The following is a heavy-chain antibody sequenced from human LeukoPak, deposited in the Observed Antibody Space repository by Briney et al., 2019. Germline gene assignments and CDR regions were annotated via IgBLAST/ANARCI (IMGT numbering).Heavy chain of an antibody. CDR3: AFTNYYDSSGYYAPRLDY. Sequence: GGSLRLPCVASGFTFSSTTMGWVRQAPGRGLEWVSSITAIDGRTYYADSVRGRFTISRDNSKNTVYLQLNSLRAGDTAVYYCAFTNYYDSSGYYAPRLDYWGQGTLVTVSS. J-gene: IGHJ4*02. CDR1: GFTFSSTT. V-gene: IGHV3-23*01. D-gene: IGHD3-22*01. CDR2: ITAIDGRT.